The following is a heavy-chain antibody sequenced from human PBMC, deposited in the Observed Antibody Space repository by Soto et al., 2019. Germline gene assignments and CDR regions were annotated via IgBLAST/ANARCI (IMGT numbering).Heavy chain of an antibody. J-gene: IGHJ6*02. CDR3: ARPRSSSRNYYGMDV. Sequence: GESLKISCKGSGYSLTGYWIGWVRQMPGKGLEWMGIIYPGDSDTRYSPSFQGQVTISADKSISTAYLQWSSLKASDTAMYYCARPRSSSRNYYGMDVWGQGTTVTVSS. CDR2: IYPGDSDT. CDR1: GYSLTGYW. V-gene: IGHV5-51*01. D-gene: IGHD6-13*01.